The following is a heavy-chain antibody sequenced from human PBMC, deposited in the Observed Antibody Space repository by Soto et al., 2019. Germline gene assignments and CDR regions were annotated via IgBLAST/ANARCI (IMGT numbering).Heavy chain of an antibody. D-gene: IGHD3-22*01. J-gene: IGHJ3*02. CDR2: ISKDGSNK. Sequence: QVQLVESGGGEVQPGRSLRLSCVASGFTFSSNGMHWVRQAPGKGLEWVAVISKDGSNKYYADSVKGRFTISRDNSKNTLYLQMNSLRAEDTAVYYCAKGLDDSSGYGKFDIWGQGTMVTVSS. CDR3: AKGLDDSSGYGKFDI. CDR1: GFTFSSNG. V-gene: IGHV3-30*18.